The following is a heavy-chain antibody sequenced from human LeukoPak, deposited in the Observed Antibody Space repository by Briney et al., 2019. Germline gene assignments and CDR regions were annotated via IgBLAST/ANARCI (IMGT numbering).Heavy chain of an antibody. J-gene: IGHJ4*02. CDR1: GFTFSSYS. Sequence: PGGSLRLSCAASGFTFSSYSMNWVRQAPGKGLEWVSSISSSSSYIYYADSVKGRFTISRDNAKNSLYLQMNSLRAEDTAVYYCARASKGSSWYTYWGQGTVVTVSP. D-gene: IGHD6-13*01. CDR3: ARASKGSSWYTY. V-gene: IGHV3-21*01. CDR2: ISSSSSYI.